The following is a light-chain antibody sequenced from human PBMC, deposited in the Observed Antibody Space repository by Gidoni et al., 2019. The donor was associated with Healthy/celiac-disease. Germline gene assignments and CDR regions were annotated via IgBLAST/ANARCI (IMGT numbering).Light chain of an antibody. Sequence: SSELTHDPAVSFAFGQTVRITCQGDSLRRYYASWYQKKPGQAPVLVIYGKNNRPSGIPDRFSGSSSGNTASLTITGAQAEDEADYYCNSRDSSGNHVVFGGGTKLTVL. CDR2: GKN. V-gene: IGLV3-19*01. CDR1: SLRRYY. CDR3: NSRDSSGNHVV. J-gene: IGLJ2*01.